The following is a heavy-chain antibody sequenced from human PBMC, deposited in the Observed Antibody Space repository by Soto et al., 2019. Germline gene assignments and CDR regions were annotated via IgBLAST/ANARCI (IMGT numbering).Heavy chain of an antibody. CDR1: GGSISSGNYY. CDR3: ATMGTPATGLYFFDY. J-gene: IGHJ4*02. Sequence: QVQLQESGPGLVKPSQTLSLTCTVSGGSISSGNYYWSWIRQPPGKGLEWIGFISYSGSTYYSTSIKRRVNISVDTSKSQFSLTLSFVTAADTAVYYCATMGTPATGLYFFDYWGQGSLVTVSS. V-gene: IGHV4-30-4*01. D-gene: IGHD2-15*01. CDR2: ISYSGST.